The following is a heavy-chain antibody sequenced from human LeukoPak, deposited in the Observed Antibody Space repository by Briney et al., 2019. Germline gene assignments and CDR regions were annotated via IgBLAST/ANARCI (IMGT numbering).Heavy chain of an antibody. D-gene: IGHD2-15*01. CDR2: ISYDGSNK. Sequence: GVTLRLSRAASGFTFSSYAMHWVRQAPGKGLEWVAVISYDGSNKYYADSVKGRFTISRDNSKNTLYLQMNSLRAEDTAVYYCAKQLGYCSDGSCYFPYWGQGTLVTVSS. CDR3: AKQLGYCSDGSCYFPY. V-gene: IGHV3-30-3*02. J-gene: IGHJ4*02. CDR1: GFTFSSYA.